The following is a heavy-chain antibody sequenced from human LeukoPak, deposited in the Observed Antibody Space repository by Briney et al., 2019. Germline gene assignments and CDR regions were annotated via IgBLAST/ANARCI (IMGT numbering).Heavy chain of an antibody. J-gene: IGHJ3*02. CDR2: IYSGGSA. Sequence: GGSLRLSCAASGFTVSSNYMSWVRQAPGKGLEWVSVIYSGGSAYYADSVKGRFTISRDNSKNTLYLQMNSLRAEDTAVYYCARGFSDGPEAFDIWGQGTMVTVSS. D-gene: IGHD3-3*01. V-gene: IGHV3-66*01. CDR1: GFTVSSNY. CDR3: ARGFSDGPEAFDI.